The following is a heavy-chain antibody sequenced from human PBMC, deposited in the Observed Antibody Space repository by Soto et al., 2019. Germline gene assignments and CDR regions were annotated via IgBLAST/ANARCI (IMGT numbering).Heavy chain of an antibody. Sequence: GGSLRLSCAASGFTFSSYAMHWVRQAPGKGLEWVAVISYDGSNKYYADSVKGRFTISRDNSKNTLYLQMNSLRAEDTAVYYCASLIVVVTATPLDYWGQGTLVTVSS. J-gene: IGHJ4*02. D-gene: IGHD2-21*02. CDR1: GFTFSSYA. CDR3: ASLIVVVTATPLDY. CDR2: ISYDGSNK. V-gene: IGHV3-30-3*01.